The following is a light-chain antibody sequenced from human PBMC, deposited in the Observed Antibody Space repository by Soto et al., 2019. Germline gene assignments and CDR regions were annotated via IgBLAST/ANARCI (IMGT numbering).Light chain of an antibody. CDR3: QQYNSYSLT. Sequence: DIQMTQSPSTLSASVGDRVTITCRASQSISSWLAWYQQKPGKAAKLLIYDASSLEGGVPSRFSGSGSGTEFTLTISSLQPDDFATYYCQQYNSYSLTFGPGTKVDIK. CDR2: DAS. J-gene: IGKJ3*01. CDR1: QSISSW. V-gene: IGKV1-5*01.